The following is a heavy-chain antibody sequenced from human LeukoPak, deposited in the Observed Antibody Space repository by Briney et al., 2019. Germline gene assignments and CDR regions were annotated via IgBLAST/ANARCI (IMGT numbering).Heavy chain of an antibody. D-gene: IGHD3-10*01. CDR3: ARESAYYSFDY. J-gene: IGHJ4*02. CDR1: GFTFSSYA. V-gene: IGHV3-30*04. Sequence: GGSLRLSCAASGFTFSSYAMHWVRQAPGKGLEWVAVISYDGSNKYYADSVKGRFTISRDNSKNTLYLQMNSLRAEDTAVYCCARESAYYSFDYWGQGTLVTVSS. CDR2: ISYDGSNK.